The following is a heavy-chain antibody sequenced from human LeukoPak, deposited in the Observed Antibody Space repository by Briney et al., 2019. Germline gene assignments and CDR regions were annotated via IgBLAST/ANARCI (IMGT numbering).Heavy chain of an antibody. Sequence: GGSLRLSCAASGFTFSSDWMHWVRQAQGKGLVWVSRINSDGSSTSYADSVKGRFTISRDNAKNSLYLQMNSLRAEDTAVYYCARDRAGDNWFDPWGQGTLVTVSS. CDR1: GFTFSSDW. D-gene: IGHD6-19*01. J-gene: IGHJ5*02. V-gene: IGHV3-74*01. CDR2: INSDGSST. CDR3: ARDRAGDNWFDP.